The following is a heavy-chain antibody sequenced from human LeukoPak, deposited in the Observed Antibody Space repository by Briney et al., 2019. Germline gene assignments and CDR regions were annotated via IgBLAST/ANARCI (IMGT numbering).Heavy chain of an antibody. CDR3: AREASGRAYSGIDY. V-gene: IGHV3-74*01. CDR1: GFTFSSYW. CDR2: INSDGSST. Sequence: GGSLRLSCAASGFTFSSYWMHWVRQAPGKGLVWVSRINSDGSSTSYADSVKGRFTISREDVKNSLYLQMNSLRAGDTAIYYCAREASGRAYSGIDYWGQGTLVTVSS. J-gene: IGHJ4*02. D-gene: IGHD3-10*01.